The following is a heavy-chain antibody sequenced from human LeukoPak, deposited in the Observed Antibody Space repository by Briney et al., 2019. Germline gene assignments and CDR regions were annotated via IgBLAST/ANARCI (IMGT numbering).Heavy chain of an antibody. Sequence: ASVKVSCKASGGTFSSYAISWVRQAPGQGLEWMGWMNPNSGNTGYAQKFQGRVTMTRNTSISTAYMELSSLRSGDTAVYYCARGPLGYCSGGSCYSGEGGFDYWGQGTLVTVSS. CDR2: MNPNSGNT. V-gene: IGHV1-8*02. CDR3: ARGPLGYCSGGSCYSGEGGFDY. J-gene: IGHJ4*02. CDR1: GGTFSSYA. D-gene: IGHD2-15*01.